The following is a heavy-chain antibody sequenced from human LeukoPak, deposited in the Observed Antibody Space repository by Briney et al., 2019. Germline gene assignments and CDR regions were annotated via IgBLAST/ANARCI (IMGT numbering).Heavy chain of an antibody. CDR2: ISNDGGGT. Sequence: GGSLRLSCAASGFIFDNYGLIWVRQAPGKGLEWVSAISNDGGGTSYADFVKGRFTISRDNSKSTLFLQMNSLRAEDTAVYYCAKVHGSGSYYSDYWGQGTLVTVSS. V-gene: IGHV3-23*01. CDR1: GFIFDNYG. J-gene: IGHJ4*02. CDR3: AKVHGSGSYYSDY. D-gene: IGHD3-10*01.